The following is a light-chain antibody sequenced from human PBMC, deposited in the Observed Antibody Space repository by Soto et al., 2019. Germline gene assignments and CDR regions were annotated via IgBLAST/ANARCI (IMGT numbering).Light chain of an antibody. J-gene: IGKJ4*01. CDR1: RSVSISY. CDR2: GAS. V-gene: IGKV3-20*01. Sequence: EIVLTQSPGTLSLSPGEKATLSCRASRSVSISYLAWYQQKPGQAPRLLIYGASSRATGIPDRFSGSGSGTDFTLTISRLEPEDFAVYYCQQDDSSLGLTFGGGTKVEIK. CDR3: QQDDSSLGLT.